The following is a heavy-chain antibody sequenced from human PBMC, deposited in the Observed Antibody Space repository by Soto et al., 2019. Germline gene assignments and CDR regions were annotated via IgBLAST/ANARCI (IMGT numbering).Heavy chain of an antibody. Sequence: GGSLRLSCAASGFTFSSYSMNWVRQAPGKGLEWVASISSSSSHIYYADSVKGRFTISRDNAKNSLYLQMNSLRAEDTAVYYCARATIVVVPAAISSYFDYWGQGTLVTVSS. CDR3: ARATIVVVPAAISSYFDY. D-gene: IGHD2-2*01. CDR2: ISSSSSHI. J-gene: IGHJ4*02. V-gene: IGHV3-21*01. CDR1: GFTFSSYS.